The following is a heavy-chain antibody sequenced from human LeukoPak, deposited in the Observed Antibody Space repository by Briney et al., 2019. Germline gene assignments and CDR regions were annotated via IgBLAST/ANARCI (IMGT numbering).Heavy chain of an antibody. CDR1: GYTFTSYA. J-gene: IGHJ5*02. D-gene: IGHD2-2*01. CDR3: ARDRRGRYCSSISCYLGCFDP. CDR2: IIPIFGTA. Sequence: SVKVSCKASGYTFTSYAMNWVRQAPGQGLEWMGGIIPIFGTANYAQKFQGRVKITADESTSTAYMELSSLRSDDTAVYYCARDRRGRYCSSISCYLGCFDPWGQGTLVTVSS. V-gene: IGHV1-69*13.